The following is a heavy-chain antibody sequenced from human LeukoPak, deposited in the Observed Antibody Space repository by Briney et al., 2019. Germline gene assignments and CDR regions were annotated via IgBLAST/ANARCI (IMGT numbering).Heavy chain of an antibody. CDR1: GGSISSYY. D-gene: IGHD4-17*01. Sequence: SETLSLTCTVSGGSISSYYWSWIRQPPGKGLEWIGYIYYSGSTNYNPSLKSRVTISVDTSKNQFSLKLSSVTAADTAVYYCARERNYGDYVFGIWGQGTMVTVSS. CDR3: ARERNYGDYVFGI. CDR2: IYYSGST. V-gene: IGHV4-59*01. J-gene: IGHJ3*02.